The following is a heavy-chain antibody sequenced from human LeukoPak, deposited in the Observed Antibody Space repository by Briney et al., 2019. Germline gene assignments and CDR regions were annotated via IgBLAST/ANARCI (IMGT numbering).Heavy chain of an antibody. CDR3: AKDGDSGPNFDY. J-gene: IGHJ4*02. CDR1: GFTFSSYA. CDR2: ISGSGGST. D-gene: IGHD5-12*01. Sequence: GGSLRLSCAASGFTFSSYAMSRVRQAPGKGLEWVSAISGSGGSTYYADSVKGRFTISRDNSKNTLYLQMNSLRAEDTAVYYCAKDGDSGPNFDYWGQGTLVTVSS. V-gene: IGHV3-23*01.